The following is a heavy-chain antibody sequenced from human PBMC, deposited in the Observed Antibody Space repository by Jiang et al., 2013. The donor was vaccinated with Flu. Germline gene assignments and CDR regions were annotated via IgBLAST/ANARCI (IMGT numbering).Heavy chain of an antibody. CDR2: IYYDWST. CDR3: ARLRDGYKYEYGMDV. CDR1: GGSISETIYY. Sequence: GPGLVKPSETLSLTCSVSGGSISETIYYWAWIRQPPGKGLQWIGTIYYDWSTYYNPSLKNRITMSVDTSKNQFSLKLSSVTAAGTAVFYCARLRDGYKYEYGMDVWGRGDHGHRLL. J-gene: IGHJ6*02. V-gene: IGHV4-39*01.